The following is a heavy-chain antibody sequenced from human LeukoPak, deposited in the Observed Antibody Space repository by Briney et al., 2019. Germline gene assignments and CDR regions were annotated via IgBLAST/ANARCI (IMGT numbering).Heavy chain of an antibody. J-gene: IGHJ4*02. CDR3: ARGSGWDFDY. Sequence: PGGSLRLSCAASGFTFSSYSMNWVRQAPGKGLEWVSSISSSSSSYIYYADSVKGRFTIPRDNAKHSLYLQMNSLRAEDTAVYYCARGSGWDFDYWGQGTLVTVSS. V-gene: IGHV3-21*01. CDR2: ISSSSSSYI. CDR1: GFTFSSYS. D-gene: IGHD6-19*01.